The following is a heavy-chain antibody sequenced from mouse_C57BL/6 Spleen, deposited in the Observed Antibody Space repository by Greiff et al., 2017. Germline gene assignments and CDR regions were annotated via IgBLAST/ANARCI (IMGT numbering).Heavy chain of an antibody. CDR1: GYTFTSYW. Sequence: QVQLQQPGAELVKPGASVKLSCKASGYTFTSYWMHWVKQRPGQGLEWIGMIHPNSGSTNYNEKFKSKATLTVDKSSSTAYMQLSSLTSEDSAVYYCARDVTTVVPFDYWGQGTTLKVSS. D-gene: IGHD1-1*01. CDR3: ARDVTTVVPFDY. CDR2: IHPNSGST. V-gene: IGHV1-64*01. J-gene: IGHJ2*01.